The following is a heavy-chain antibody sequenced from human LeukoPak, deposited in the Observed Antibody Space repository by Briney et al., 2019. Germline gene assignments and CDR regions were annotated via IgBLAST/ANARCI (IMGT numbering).Heavy chain of an antibody. J-gene: IGHJ4*02. CDR3: ARSLPGYSYGPYYFDY. CDR1: GGSISSYY. D-gene: IGHD5-18*01. V-gene: IGHV4-39*07. CDR2: IYYSGST. Sequence: SETLSLTCTVSGGSISSYYWSWIRQPPGKGLEWIGSIYYSGSTYYNPSLKSRVTISVDTSKNQFSLKLSSVTAADTAVYYCARSLPGYSYGPYYFDYWGQGTLVTVSS.